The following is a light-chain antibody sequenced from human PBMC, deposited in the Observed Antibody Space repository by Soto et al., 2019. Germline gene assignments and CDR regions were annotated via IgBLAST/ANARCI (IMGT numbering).Light chain of an antibody. V-gene: IGKV3-20*01. CDR2: DAS. J-gene: IGKJ1*01. CDR1: QSVSSSY. Sequence: EIVLTQSPGTLSLSPGERATHSCRASQSVSSSYLAWYQQKPGQAPRLLIFDASSRATGISDRFSGCGSGTDFTLTISRLEPEDFAVYYCQQYGRSPWTFGQGTKVEVK. CDR3: QQYGRSPWT.